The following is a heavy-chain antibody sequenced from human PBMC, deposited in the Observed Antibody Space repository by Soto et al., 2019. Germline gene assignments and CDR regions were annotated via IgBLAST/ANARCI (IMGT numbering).Heavy chain of an antibody. V-gene: IGHV3-9*01. D-gene: IGHD3-16*01. Sequence: RRLSCAASGFTFDDYAMHWVRQAPRKGLEWVSGISWNSGSIGYADSVKGRFTISRDNAKNSLYLQMNSLRAEDTALYYCAKVGNRGGTKYYFDYWGQGNLVTVSS. J-gene: IGHJ4*02. CDR3: AKVGNRGGTKYYFDY. CDR1: GFTFDDYA. CDR2: ISWNSGSI.